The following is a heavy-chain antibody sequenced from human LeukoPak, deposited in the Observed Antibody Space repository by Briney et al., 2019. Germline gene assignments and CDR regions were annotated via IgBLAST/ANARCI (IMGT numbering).Heavy chain of an antibody. D-gene: IGHD6-13*01. CDR3: ARRNKNSWAFDY. J-gene: IGHJ4*02. V-gene: IGHV4-34*01. CDR2: INHSGST. Sequence: SETLSLTCAVYGGSFSGYYWSWIRQPPGKGLEWIGEINHSGSTNYNPSLKSRVTISLDTSKNQFSLKLSSVTAADTAVYYCARRNKNSWAFDYWGQGTLVTVSS. CDR1: GGSFSGYY.